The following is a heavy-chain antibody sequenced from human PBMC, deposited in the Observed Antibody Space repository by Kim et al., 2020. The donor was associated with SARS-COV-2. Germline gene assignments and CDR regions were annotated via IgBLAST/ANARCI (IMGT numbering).Heavy chain of an antibody. V-gene: IGHV4-59*08. J-gene: IGHJ4*01. CDR1: GDSISSYY. CDR3: ASRFSGRECFEY. Sequence: SETLSLTCTFSGDSISSYYWTWIRQTPGRGLEWIGSIYFSGTTNYNPALNSRVTLSLDTYRSHFSMKLNSVTAADTALYFCASRFSGRECFEYWGPGTLV. CDR2: IYFSGTT. D-gene: IGHD5-12*01.